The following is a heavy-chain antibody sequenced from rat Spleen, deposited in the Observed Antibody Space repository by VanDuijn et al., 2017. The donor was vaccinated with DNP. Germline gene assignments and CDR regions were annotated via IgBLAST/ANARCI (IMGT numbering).Heavy chain of an antibody. V-gene: IGHV5-31*01. D-gene: IGHD1-1*01. Sequence: EVQLVESGGGPVQPGRSLKLSCVASGFIFSNYWMTWIRQAPGKGLEWVASISNAGDNIYYSDSVRGRFSLSRDNAQSTLYLQMDSLRSEDTAIYYCARRTIRDYYNGGPFDYWGQGVMVTVSS. CDR1: GFIFSNYW. J-gene: IGHJ2*01. CDR3: ARRTIRDYYNGGPFDY. CDR2: ISNAGDNI.